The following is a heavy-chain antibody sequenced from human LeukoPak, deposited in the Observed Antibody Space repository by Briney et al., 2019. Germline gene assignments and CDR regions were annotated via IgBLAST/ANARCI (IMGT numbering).Heavy chain of an antibody. CDR2: IKQDGSEK. CDR3: ARDLRVEDFWSGIYFDY. CDR1: GFTFSSYW. J-gene: IGHJ4*02. Sequence: PGGSLRLSCAASGFTFSSYWMSWVRQAPGKGLEWVANIKQDGSEKYYVDSVKGRFTISRDNAKNSLCLQMNSLRAEDTAVYYCARDLRVEDFWSGIYFDYWGQGTLVTVSS. D-gene: IGHD3-3*01. V-gene: IGHV3-7*01.